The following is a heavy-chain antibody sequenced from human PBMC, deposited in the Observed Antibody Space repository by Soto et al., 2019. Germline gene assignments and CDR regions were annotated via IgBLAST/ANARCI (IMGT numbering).Heavy chain of an antibody. D-gene: IGHD5-18*01. CDR2: LSGSGDNT. J-gene: IGHJ4*02. CDR1: GFTFSSFA. CDR3: AKDISPGQGYRIFDY. Sequence: GGSLRLSCVASGFTFSSFAMSWVRQAPGKGLEWVSLLSGSGDNTYYADSVKGRFTISRDNSKSTLYLQMNSLRAEDTAIYYCAKDISPGQGYRIFDYWGQGTQVTVSS. V-gene: IGHV3-23*01.